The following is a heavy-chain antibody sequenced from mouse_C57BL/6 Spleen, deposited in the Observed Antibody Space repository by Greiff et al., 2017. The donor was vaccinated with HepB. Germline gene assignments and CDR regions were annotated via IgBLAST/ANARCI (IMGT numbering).Heavy chain of an antibody. D-gene: IGHD4-1*01. CDR3: ARELTGYWYFDV. Sequence: EVQGVESGGGLVKPGGSLKLSCAASGFTFSSYAMSWVRQTPEKRLEWVATISDGGSYTYYPDNVKGRFTISRDNAKNNLYLQMSHLKSEDTAMYYCARELTGYWYFDVWGTGTTVTVSS. CDR2: ISDGGSYT. J-gene: IGHJ1*03. V-gene: IGHV5-4*01. CDR1: GFTFSSYA.